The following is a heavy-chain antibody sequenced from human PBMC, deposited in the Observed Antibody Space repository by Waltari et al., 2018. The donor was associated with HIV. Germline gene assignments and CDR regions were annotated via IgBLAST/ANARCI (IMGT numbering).Heavy chain of an antibody. Sequence: QVQLQESGPGLVKPSETLSLTCTVSGYSISSGYYWGWIRQPPGKGLEWIGSIYHSGSTYYNPSLKSRVTISVDTSKNQFSLKLSSVTAADTAVYYCARATVMITFGGVTHDAFDIWGQGTMVTVSS. J-gene: IGHJ3*02. CDR1: GYSISSGYY. CDR3: ARATVMITFGGVTHDAFDI. V-gene: IGHV4-38-2*02. D-gene: IGHD3-16*01. CDR2: IYHSGST.